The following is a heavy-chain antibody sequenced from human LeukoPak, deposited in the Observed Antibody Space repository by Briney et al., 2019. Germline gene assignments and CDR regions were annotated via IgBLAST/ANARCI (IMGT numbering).Heavy chain of an antibody. CDR2: ISSSGKSI. Sequence: GGSLRLSCAASEFSFSIYEMNWVRQPPGKGLEWLSYISSSGKSIYYADSVKGRFTISRDNAKNSVYLQMNSLRVEDTAVYYCARGGSAASTNWFDSWGQGTLVTVSS. J-gene: IGHJ5*01. CDR3: ARGGSAASTNWFDS. D-gene: IGHD1-26*01. CDR1: EFSFSIYE. V-gene: IGHV3-48*03.